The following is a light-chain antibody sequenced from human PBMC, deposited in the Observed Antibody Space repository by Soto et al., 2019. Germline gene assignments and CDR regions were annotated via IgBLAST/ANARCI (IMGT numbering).Light chain of an antibody. CDR1: QSISSK. Sequence: EIVMTQSPATLSVSPGERATLSCRASQSISSKLGWYQQRPGQAPRLLIYGASTRATGIPARFSGSGSVTEFTLTISSLQSEDSAVYYCQQYNSWSTITVGQGTGLEIK. V-gene: IGKV3-15*01. CDR3: QQYNSWSTIT. CDR2: GAS. J-gene: IGKJ5*01.